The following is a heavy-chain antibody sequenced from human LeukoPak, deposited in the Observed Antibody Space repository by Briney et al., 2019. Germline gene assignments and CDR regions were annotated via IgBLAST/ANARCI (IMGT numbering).Heavy chain of an antibody. CDR2: IYYSGST. CDR1: GGSISSYY. Sequence: SETLSLTCTVSGGSISSYYWSWIRQPPGKGLEWIGYIYYSGSTNYNPSLKSRVTISVDTSKNQFSLKLSSVTAADTAVYYCARAGPYSSSWSPFVYWGQGTLVTVSS. CDR3: ARAGPYSSSWSPFVY. J-gene: IGHJ4*02. D-gene: IGHD6-13*01. V-gene: IGHV4-59*01.